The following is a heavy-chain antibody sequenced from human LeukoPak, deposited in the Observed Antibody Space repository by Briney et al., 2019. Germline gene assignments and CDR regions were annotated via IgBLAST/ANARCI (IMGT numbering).Heavy chain of an antibody. J-gene: IGHJ4*02. Sequence: GGSLRLSCAASGLTSSSYWMNWVRQAPGKGLEWVANIKQDGSQKYYVDSVKGRFTISRDNAKNSLYLQMNSLRAEDTAVYYCARALKAQWLSFDYWGQGTLVTVSS. D-gene: IGHD6-19*01. V-gene: IGHV3-7*01. CDR3: ARALKAQWLSFDY. CDR1: GLTSSSYW. CDR2: IKQDGSQK.